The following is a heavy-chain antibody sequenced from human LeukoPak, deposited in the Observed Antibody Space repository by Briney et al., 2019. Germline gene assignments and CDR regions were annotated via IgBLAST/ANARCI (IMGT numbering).Heavy chain of an antibody. V-gene: IGHV4-34*01. Sequence: SETLSLTCAVYGGSFSGYYWSWIRQPPGKGLEWIGEINHSGSTNYNPSLKSRVTISVDTSKSQFSLKLSSVTAADTAVYYCARASDNYDSSGYGPWGQGTLVTVSS. CDR1: GGSFSGYY. CDR3: ARASDNYDSSGYGP. CDR2: INHSGST. D-gene: IGHD3-22*01. J-gene: IGHJ5*02.